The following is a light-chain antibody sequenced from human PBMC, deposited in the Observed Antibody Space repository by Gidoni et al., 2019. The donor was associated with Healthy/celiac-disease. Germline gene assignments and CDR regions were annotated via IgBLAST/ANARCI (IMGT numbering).Light chain of an antibody. V-gene: IGKV1-39*01. Sequence: DIQMPQSPSSLSASVGDRVTITCRASQSISSYLNWYQQKPGKAPKLLIYAASSLQSGVPSRFSGSGSGTDFTLTISSLQPEDFATYYWQQSDSTPPFFTFGPGTKVDIK. CDR1: QSISSY. CDR2: AAS. CDR3: QQSDSTPPFFT. J-gene: IGKJ3*01.